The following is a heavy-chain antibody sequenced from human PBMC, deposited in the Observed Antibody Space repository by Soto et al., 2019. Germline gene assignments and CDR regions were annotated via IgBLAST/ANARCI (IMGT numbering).Heavy chain of an antibody. CDR2: IFSNDEK. Sequence: QVTLKESGPVLVKPTETLTLTCTVSGFSLSNARMGVSWIRQPPGKALEWLAHIFSNDEKSYSTSLKSRLTISKDTSQRPVVLTMTNMDPADTATYYCARILRESRIPYHSLTAYWGQGTLVTVSS. CDR1: GFSLSNARMG. CDR3: ARILRESRIPYHSLTAY. V-gene: IGHV2-26*01. D-gene: IGHD2-2*01. J-gene: IGHJ4*02.